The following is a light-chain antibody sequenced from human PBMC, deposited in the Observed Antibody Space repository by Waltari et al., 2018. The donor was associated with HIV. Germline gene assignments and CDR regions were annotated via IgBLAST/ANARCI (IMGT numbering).Light chain of an antibody. V-gene: IGKV1-39*01. CDR3: QQSFSYPLT. J-gene: IGKJ3*01. Sequence: DIQMTQSPSSLSASVGDRVTITCRASQTVNNKLNWYQQKPGEAPKVVIYDASTLQSGVPSRFRGGGSWTDFTLTITSLQLDDFATYFCQQSFSYPLTFGPGTKGDI. CDR1: QTVNNK. CDR2: DAS.